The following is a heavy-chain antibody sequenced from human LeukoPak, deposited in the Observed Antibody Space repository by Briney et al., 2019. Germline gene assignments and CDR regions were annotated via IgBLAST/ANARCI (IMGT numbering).Heavy chain of an antibody. CDR1: GFTFSSYA. V-gene: IGHV3-23*01. CDR2: ISGSGGRT. D-gene: IGHD2-15*01. J-gene: IGHJ4*02. CDR3: XXGXGIVISTIDY. Sequence: PGGSLRLSCAASGFTFSSYAMSWVRQAPGKGLEWVSAISGSGGRTYYADSVKGRFTISRDNSKNTLYLQMNSLRAEDTAVYYCXXGXGIVISTIDYWGQGTLVTVSS.